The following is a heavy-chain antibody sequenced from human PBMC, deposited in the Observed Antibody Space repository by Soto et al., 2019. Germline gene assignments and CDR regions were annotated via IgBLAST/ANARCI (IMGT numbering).Heavy chain of an antibody. D-gene: IGHD2-15*01. V-gene: IGHV4-4*02. CDR2: IYHSGTF. CDR3: VRSVPAATWAYNGMDV. CDR1: GGSVESSSC. Sequence: QVRLKESGPGLVKPSGTLSLTCAVSGGSVESSSCWSWVRQAPGKGLEWIGEIYHSGTFNYNPSLESRVSLSVDKSTSQFAVNLNSVTAADTAVYYCVRSVPAATWAYNGMDVWGEGTTVTVSS. J-gene: IGHJ6*04.